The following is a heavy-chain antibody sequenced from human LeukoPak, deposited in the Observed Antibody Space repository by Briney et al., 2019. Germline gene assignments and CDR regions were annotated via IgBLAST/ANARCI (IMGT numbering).Heavy chain of an antibody. V-gene: IGHV3-11*01. J-gene: IGHJ6*02. D-gene: IGHD1-26*01. Sequence: GGSLRLSCAASGFTFSDYYMSWIRQAPGKGLEWVSYISSSGSTIYYADSVKGRFTISRDNAKNSLYLQMNSLRAEDTAVYYCARDRPAAWELLPYYYGMDVWGQGTTVTVSS. CDR2: ISSSGSTI. CDR1: GFTFSDYY. CDR3: ARDRPAAWELLPYYYGMDV.